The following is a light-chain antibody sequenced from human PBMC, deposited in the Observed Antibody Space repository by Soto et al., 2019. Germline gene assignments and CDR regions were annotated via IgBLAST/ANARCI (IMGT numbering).Light chain of an antibody. CDR1: SRDVGGHDY. J-gene: IGLJ2*01. CDR3: SQYVTGNSLI. V-gene: IGLV2-8*01. CDR2: ELS. Sequence: QSALTQPPSASGSPGQSVNISCTGTSRDVGGHDYVSWYQQHPGKAPKIMIYELSKRPSGVPDRFSVSKSGNTASLTVSGLQADDEDDYYCSQYVTGNSLIFGGGTKLTVL.